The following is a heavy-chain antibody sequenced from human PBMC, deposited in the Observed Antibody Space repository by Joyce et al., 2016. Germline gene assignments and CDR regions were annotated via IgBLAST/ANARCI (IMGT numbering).Heavy chain of an antibody. J-gene: IGHJ3*02. CDR3: AGSWGRGAFDI. D-gene: IGHD3-16*01. CDR1: DFTVRSNY. V-gene: IGHV3-53*01. CDR2: IYYSSNP. Sequence: EVQLVESGGGLIQPGWSLRLSCAASDFTVRSNYMSWVRQAPGKGLEWVTSIYYSSNPFYADSVKGRFTISRDHSKNTLYLQMNSLRVEDTAVYYCAGSWGRGAFDIWGQGTMVTVSS.